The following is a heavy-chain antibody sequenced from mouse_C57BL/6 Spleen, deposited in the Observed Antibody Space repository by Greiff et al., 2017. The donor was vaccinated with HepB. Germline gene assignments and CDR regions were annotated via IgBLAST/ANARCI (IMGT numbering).Heavy chain of an antibody. Sequence: QVQLQQPGAELVRPGSSVKLSCKASGYTFTSYWMDWVKQRPGQGLEWIGNIYPSDSETHYNQKFKDKATLTVDKSSSTAYMQLSSLTSEDSAVYYCARYHYYGSSYEYFDVWGTGTTVTVSS. CDR2: IYPSDSET. V-gene: IGHV1-61*01. J-gene: IGHJ1*03. CDR3: ARYHYYGSSYEYFDV. CDR1: GYTFTSYW. D-gene: IGHD1-1*01.